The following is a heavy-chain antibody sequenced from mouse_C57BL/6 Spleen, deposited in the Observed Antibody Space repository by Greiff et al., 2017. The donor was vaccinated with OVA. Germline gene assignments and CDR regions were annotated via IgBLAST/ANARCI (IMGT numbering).Heavy chain of an antibody. J-gene: IGHJ2*01. CDR3: ARDLGGSSYGYYFDY. CDR2: IYPGSGST. Sequence: QVQLQQPGAELVKPGASVKMSCKASGYTFTSYWITWVKQRPGQGLEWIGDIYPGSGSTNYNEKFKSKATLTVDTSSSTAYMQLSSLTSEDSAVYYCARDLGGSSYGYYFDYWGQGTTLTVSS. V-gene: IGHV1-55*01. D-gene: IGHD1-1*01. CDR1: GYTFTSYW.